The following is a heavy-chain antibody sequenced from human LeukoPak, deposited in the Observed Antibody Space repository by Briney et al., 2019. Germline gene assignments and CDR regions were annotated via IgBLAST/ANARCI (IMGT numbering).Heavy chain of an antibody. D-gene: IGHD6-13*01. CDR2: IYYSGST. J-gene: IGHJ3*02. CDR3: AREAAAGTARDAFDI. V-gene: IGHV4-39*07. CDR1: GGSISSSSYY. Sequence: TSETLSLTCTVSGGSISSSSYYWGWIRQPPGKGLEWIGSIYYSGSTYYNPSLKSRVTISVDTSKNQFSLKLSSVTAADTAVYYCAREAAAGTARDAFDIWGQGTMVTVSS.